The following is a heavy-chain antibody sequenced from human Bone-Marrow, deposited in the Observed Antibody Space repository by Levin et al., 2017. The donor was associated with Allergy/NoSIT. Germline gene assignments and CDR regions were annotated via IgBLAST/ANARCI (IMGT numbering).Heavy chain of an antibody. CDR3: SRARSGNFDWYFDL. Sequence: NPSETLSLTCSVSGGSVSVDTYYWSWIRQPPGKGLEYIGYSYYSGSTNYNPSLESRVTISLDTSKNQFSLQLSSVTAADTAVYYCSRARSGNFDWYFDLWGRGTLVTVSS. CDR1: GGSVSVDTYY. CDR2: SYYSGST. J-gene: IGHJ2*01. D-gene: IGHD4-23*01. V-gene: IGHV4-61*01.